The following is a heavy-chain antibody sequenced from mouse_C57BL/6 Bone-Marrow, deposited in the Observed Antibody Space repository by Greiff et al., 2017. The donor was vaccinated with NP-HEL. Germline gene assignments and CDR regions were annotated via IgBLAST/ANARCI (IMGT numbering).Heavy chain of an antibody. D-gene: IGHD2-1*01. CDR2: IDPNSGGT. J-gene: IGHJ3*01. CDR1: GYTFTSYW. Sequence: QVQLQQPGAELVKPGASVKLSCKASGYTFTSYWMHWVKQRPGRGLEWIGRIDPNSGGTKYNEKFKSKATMTVDKPSSTAYMQLSSLSSEDSAVYYCARSYGNYEGIFFAYWGQGTLVTVSA. V-gene: IGHV1-72*01. CDR3: ARSYGNYEGIFFAY.